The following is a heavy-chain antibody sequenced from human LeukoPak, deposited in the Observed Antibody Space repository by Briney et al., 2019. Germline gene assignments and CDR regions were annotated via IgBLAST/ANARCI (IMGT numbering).Heavy chain of an antibody. J-gene: IGHJ4*02. CDR3: ARDYYGDYYFDY. Sequence: GGSLRLSCAASGFTFSSYGMSWVRQAPGKGLEWVSSISGSGSYISYTDSLKGRFTISRDNAKNSLNLQMNSLRAEDTAVYYCARDYYGDYYFDYWGQGTLVTVSS. D-gene: IGHD4-17*01. CDR1: GFTFSSYG. V-gene: IGHV3-21*01. CDR2: ISGSGSYI.